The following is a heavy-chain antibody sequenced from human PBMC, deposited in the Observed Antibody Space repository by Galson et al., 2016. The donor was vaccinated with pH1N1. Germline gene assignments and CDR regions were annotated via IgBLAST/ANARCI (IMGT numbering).Heavy chain of an antibody. J-gene: IGHJ4*02. Sequence: SLRLSCAASGFTVSSNYMSWVRQAPGKGLEWVSIVYSGGNTYYADSVKGRFTISRDNSNNTLYLQMNSLRAEDTAVYYCARVWNYDFWSGVGDFYFDYWGQGILVTVSS. CDR3: ARVWNYDFWSGVGDFYFDY. CDR1: GFTVSSNY. V-gene: IGHV3-53*05. CDR2: VYSGGNT. D-gene: IGHD3-3*01.